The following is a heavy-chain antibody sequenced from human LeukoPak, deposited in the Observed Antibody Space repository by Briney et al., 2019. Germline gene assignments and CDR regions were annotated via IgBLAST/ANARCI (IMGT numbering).Heavy chain of an antibody. CDR3: ARMYDFWSGYYTGFDY. CDR2: ISSSGNII. V-gene: IGHV3-48*03. CDR1: GFTFSSYE. Sequence: QPGGSLRLSCAASGFTFSSYEMNWVRQAPGKGLEWVSYISSSGNIIYYADSVKGRFTISRDNAKNSLSLQMNSLRAEDTAVYYCARMYDFWSGYYTGFDYWGQGILVHVSS. J-gene: IGHJ4*02. D-gene: IGHD3-3*01.